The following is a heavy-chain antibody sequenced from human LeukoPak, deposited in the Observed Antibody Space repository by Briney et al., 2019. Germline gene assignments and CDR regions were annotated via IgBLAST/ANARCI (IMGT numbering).Heavy chain of an antibody. J-gene: IGHJ4*02. CDR3: ARQVRGVITNFDY. CDR1: GFTFSSYW. Sequence: GGSLRLSCAASGFTFSSYWMSWVRQAPGKGLEWVANIKQDGSEKYYVDSVKGRFTISRDNAKNSLYLQMNSLRAEDTAVYYCARQVRGVITNFDYWGQGTLVTVSS. CDR2: IKQDGSEK. D-gene: IGHD3-10*01. V-gene: IGHV3-7*01.